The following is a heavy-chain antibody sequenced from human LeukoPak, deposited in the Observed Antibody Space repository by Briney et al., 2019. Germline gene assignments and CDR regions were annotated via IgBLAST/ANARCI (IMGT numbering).Heavy chain of an antibody. CDR2: IYYSGST. D-gene: IGHD2-21*01. CDR1: GGSISSSSYY. J-gene: IGHJ4*02. CDR3: ARISDSLIDY. Sequence: SETLSLTCTVSGGSISSSSYYWGWIRQPPGKGLEWIGSIYYSGSTHYNPSLKSRVTISVDTSKNQFSLKLSSVTAADTAVYYCARISDSLIDYWGQGTLVTVSS. V-gene: IGHV4-39*07.